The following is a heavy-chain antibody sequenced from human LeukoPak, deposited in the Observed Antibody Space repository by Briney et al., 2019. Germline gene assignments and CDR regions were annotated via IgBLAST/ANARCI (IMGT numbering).Heavy chain of an antibody. V-gene: IGHV3-23*01. D-gene: IGHD3-22*01. CDR2: ISGSGGST. Sequence: GGYLRLSCAASGFTFSSYAMSWVRQAPGKGLEWVSAISGSGGSTYYADSVKGRFTISRDNSKNTLYLQRNSLRAEDTAVYYCAKDYYDSSGYHNTFDYWGQGTLVTVSS. J-gene: IGHJ4*02. CDR3: AKDYYDSSGYHNTFDY. CDR1: GFTFSSYA.